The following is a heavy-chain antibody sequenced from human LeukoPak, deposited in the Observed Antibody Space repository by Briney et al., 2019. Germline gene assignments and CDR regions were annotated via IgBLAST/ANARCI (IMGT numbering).Heavy chain of an antibody. Sequence: GGSLRLSCAASGFTFSTYSMNWVRQPPGKGLEWVSYITSDSVTMFYADSVKGRFTISRDNSKSTLYLQMNSLRAEDTAVYYCAKDIRTGSSSFDYWGQGTLVTVSS. J-gene: IGHJ4*02. CDR2: ITSDSVTM. CDR1: GFTFSTYS. CDR3: AKDIRTGSSSFDY. D-gene: IGHD6-13*01. V-gene: IGHV3-48*01.